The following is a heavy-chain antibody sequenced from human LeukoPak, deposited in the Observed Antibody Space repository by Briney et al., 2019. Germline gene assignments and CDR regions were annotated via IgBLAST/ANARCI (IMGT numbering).Heavy chain of an antibody. V-gene: IGHV3-48*04. CDR1: GFTFSSYG. Sequence: GGSLRLSCAASGFTFSSYGMSWVRQAPGKGLEWVSAISSSGSTIYYADSVKGRFTISRDNAKNSLYLQMNSLRAEDTAVYYCASLYDTVDYWGQGTLVTVSS. J-gene: IGHJ4*02. D-gene: IGHD3-9*01. CDR3: ASLYDTVDY. CDR2: ISSSGSTI.